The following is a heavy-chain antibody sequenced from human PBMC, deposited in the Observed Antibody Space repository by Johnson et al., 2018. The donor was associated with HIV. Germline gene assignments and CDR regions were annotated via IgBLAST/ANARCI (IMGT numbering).Heavy chain of an antibody. CDR2: IQSKTDGGTT. CDR3: TTWTCYGAFDI. J-gene: IGHJ3*02. CDR1: GFTVTNAW. Sequence: VQLVESGGGLVKPGGSLRLSCGPSGFTVTNAWMNWVRQAPGKGLEWVGRIQSKTDGGTTDYAAPVKGRFTISRDDSKNTLYLQMNSLKTEDTAVYYCTTWTCYGAFDIWGQGTMVTVSS. V-gene: IGHV3-15*01. D-gene: IGHD2-15*01.